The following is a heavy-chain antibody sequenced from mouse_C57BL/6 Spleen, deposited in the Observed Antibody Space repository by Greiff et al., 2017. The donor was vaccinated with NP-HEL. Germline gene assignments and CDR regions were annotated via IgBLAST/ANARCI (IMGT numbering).Heavy chain of an antibody. Sequence: VKLVESGPGLVQPSQSLSITCTVSGFSLTSYGVHWVRQSPGKGLEWLGVIWSGGSTDYNAAFISRLSISKDNSKSQVFFEMNSLQADDTAIYYCARIPSGEYYYAMDYWGQGTSVTVSS. D-gene: IGHD3-2*02. CDR3: ARIPSGEYYYAMDY. CDR1: GFSLTSYG. J-gene: IGHJ4*01. CDR2: IWSGGST. V-gene: IGHV2-2*01.